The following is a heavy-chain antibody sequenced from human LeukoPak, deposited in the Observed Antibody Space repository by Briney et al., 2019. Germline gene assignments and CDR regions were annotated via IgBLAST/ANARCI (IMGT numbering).Heavy chain of an antibody. CDR2: IDPSDSYT. D-gene: IGHD3-10*01. CDR3: ARHAKLLWFGELSTDQYYFDY. Sequence: GESLKISCKGSGYSFTSFWISWVRQMPGKGREWMGRIDPSDSYTNYSPSFQGHVTISADKSISTAYLQWSSLKASDTAMYYCARHAKLLWFGELSTDQYYFDYWGQGTLVTVSS. V-gene: IGHV5-10-1*01. J-gene: IGHJ4*02. CDR1: GYSFTSFW.